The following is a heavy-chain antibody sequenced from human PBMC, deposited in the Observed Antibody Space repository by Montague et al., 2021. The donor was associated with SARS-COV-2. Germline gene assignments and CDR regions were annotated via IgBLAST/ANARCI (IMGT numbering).Heavy chain of an antibody. D-gene: IGHD2-2*01. CDR2: IYYSGRT. V-gene: IGHV4-31*03. Sequence: TLSLTCTVSGGSISSGGYYWSWIRQHPGKGLEWIGYIYYSGRTYYNPSLKSRVTISVDTSKNQFSLKLSSVTAADTAVYYCARGVVVPAAMSLYQGSYYHGMDVWGQGTTVTVSS. CDR3: ARGVVVPAAMSLYQGSYYHGMDV. CDR1: GGSISSGGYY. J-gene: IGHJ6*02.